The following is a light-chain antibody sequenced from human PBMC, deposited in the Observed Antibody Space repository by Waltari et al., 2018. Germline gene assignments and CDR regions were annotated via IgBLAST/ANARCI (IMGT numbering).Light chain of an antibody. CDR2: KAS. CDR3: QQFSSFPWT. CDR1: QTIINW. V-gene: IGKV1-5*03. J-gene: IGKJ1*01. Sequence: DIQMTQSPSSLSASVGDRVTITCRASQTIINWLAWYQQKPGKAPKLLIYKASTLESGVPSRFSGSGSGTEFTLTISSLQPGDFATYYCQQFSSFPWTFGHGTKVEIK.